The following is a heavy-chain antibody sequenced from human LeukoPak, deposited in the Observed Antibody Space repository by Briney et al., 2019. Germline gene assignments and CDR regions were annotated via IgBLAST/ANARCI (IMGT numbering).Heavy chain of an antibody. D-gene: IGHD3-3*01. Sequence: ASVKVSCKASGYTFTSYAMNWVRQAPGQGLEWMGWINTNTGNPTYAQGFTGRFVFSLDTSVSTAYLQISSLKAEDTAVYYCARGWRGESYYDFWSGYPYYYYYYMDVWGKGTTVTVSS. CDR2: INTNTGNP. J-gene: IGHJ6*03. CDR1: GYTFTSYA. CDR3: ARGWRGESYYDFWSGYPYYYYYYMDV. V-gene: IGHV7-4-1*02.